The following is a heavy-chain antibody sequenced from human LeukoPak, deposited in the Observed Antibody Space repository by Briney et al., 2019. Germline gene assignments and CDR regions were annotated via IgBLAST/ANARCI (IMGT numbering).Heavy chain of an antibody. J-gene: IGHJ4*02. CDR1: GNTFTGYY. D-gene: IGHD6-19*01. V-gene: IGHV1-2*02. CDR3: ARDPVSSSGWWEFDY. Sequence: ASVKVSCKASGNTFTGYYMHWVRQAPGQGLEWMGWINPNSGGTNYPQKFQGRVTMTRDTSISIAYMELSRLRSDDTAVYYCARDPVSSSGWWEFDYWGQGTLVTVSS. CDR2: INPNSGGT.